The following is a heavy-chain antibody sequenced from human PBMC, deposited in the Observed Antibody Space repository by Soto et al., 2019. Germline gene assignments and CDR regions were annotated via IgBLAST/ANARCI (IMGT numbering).Heavy chain of an antibody. J-gene: IGHJ3*02. CDR1: GYSFTSYW. D-gene: IGHD2-21*01. CDR2: IDLSDSYT. V-gene: IGHV5-10-1*01. Sequence: PGESLKISCKGSGYSFTSYWISWVRQMPGKGLEWMGRIDLSDSYTNYNPSFQGHVTISADKSISTAYLQWSSLKASDTAMYYCARPKRSGGGNWFNAFDIWGQGTMVTVSS. CDR3: ARPKRSGGGNWFNAFDI.